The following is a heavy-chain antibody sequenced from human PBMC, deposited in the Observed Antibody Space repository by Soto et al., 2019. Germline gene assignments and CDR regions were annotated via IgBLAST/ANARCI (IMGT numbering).Heavy chain of an antibody. V-gene: IGHV3-11*01. CDR1: GFTFSDYY. D-gene: IGHD3-10*01. Sequence: GGSLRLSCAASGFTFSDYYMSWIRQAPGKGLEWISYIGSSGSNIYYADSVKGRFTISRDNAKNSLYLQMNSLRAEDTAVFYCARDFGGSGSYYYYGMDVWGQGPTVTVSS. CDR3: ARDFGGSGSYYYYGMDV. CDR2: IGSSGSNI. J-gene: IGHJ6*02.